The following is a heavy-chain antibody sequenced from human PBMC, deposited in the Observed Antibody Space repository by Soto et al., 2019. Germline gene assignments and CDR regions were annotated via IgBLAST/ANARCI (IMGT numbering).Heavy chain of an antibody. Sequence: PGGSVRLSCAASGFTFSSYGMHWVRQAPGKGLEWVAVIWYDGSNKYYADSVKGRFTISRDNSKNTLYLQMNSLRAEDTAVYYCARENYDILTGYYMRRWFDPWGQGTLVTVSS. CDR3: ARENYDILTGYYMRRWFDP. J-gene: IGHJ5*02. CDR2: IWYDGSNK. V-gene: IGHV3-33*08. D-gene: IGHD3-9*01. CDR1: GFTFSSYG.